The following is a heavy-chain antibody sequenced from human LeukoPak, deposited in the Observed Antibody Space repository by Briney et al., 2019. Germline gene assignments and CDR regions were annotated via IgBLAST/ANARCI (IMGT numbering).Heavy chain of an antibody. CDR2: IYYTGSD. V-gene: IGHV4-59*08. CDR3: TRGTETVNYFDC. J-gene: IGHJ4*02. CDR1: GGSITICF. Sequence: PSETLSLTCTVSGGSITICFWSCIWQPPGKGLEWIGYIYYTGSDNYNPSLKSRVSMSVDTSKNQFSLKLTSVTAADTAVYYCTRGTETVNYFDCWGQGTLVTVSS. D-gene: IGHD2-21*02.